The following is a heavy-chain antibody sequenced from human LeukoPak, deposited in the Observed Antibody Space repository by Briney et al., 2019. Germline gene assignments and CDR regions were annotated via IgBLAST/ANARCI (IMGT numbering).Heavy chain of an antibody. CDR3: ARDPSGSFFNWFDP. Sequence: SETLSLTCTVSGGSISNYYWSWIRQPPGKGLEWIGYIYYTGGTNYNPSLKSRITISVDTSKNQFSLKLRSVTPADTAVYYCARDPSGSFFNWFDPWGQGTLVTVSS. J-gene: IGHJ5*02. CDR1: GGSISNYY. V-gene: IGHV4-59*01. D-gene: IGHD1-26*01. CDR2: IYYTGGT.